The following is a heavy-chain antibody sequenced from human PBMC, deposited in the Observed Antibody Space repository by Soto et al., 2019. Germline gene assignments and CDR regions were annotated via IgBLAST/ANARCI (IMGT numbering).Heavy chain of an antibody. CDR3: VRGRYGDY. J-gene: IGHJ4*02. V-gene: IGHV1-18*01. CDR1: GYAFTTYG. CDR2: ISAHNGNT. Sequence: QVHLVQSGAEVKKPGASVKVSCQGSGYAFTTYGITWVRQAPGQGLEWMGWISAHNGNTNYAQKLQGRVSVTRDTSTSTAYMELRSLRYDDTAVYYYVRGRYGDYWSQGALVTVSS. D-gene: IGHD1-1*01.